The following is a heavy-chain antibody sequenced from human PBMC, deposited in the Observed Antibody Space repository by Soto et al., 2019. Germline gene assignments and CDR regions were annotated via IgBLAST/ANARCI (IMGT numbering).Heavy chain of an antibody. CDR1: GFTFSSYA. D-gene: IGHD4-17*01. CDR2: ISYDGSNK. CDR3: ARDRIRRQTNARYFGEARYFDL. Sequence: QVQLVESGGGVVQPGRSLRLSCAASGFTFSSYAMHWVRQAPGKGLEWVAVISYDGSNKYYADSVKGRFTISRDNSKTTLYLHMNSLRAEDTAVYYCARDRIRRQTNARYFGEARYFDLWGRGTLVTVSS. J-gene: IGHJ2*01. V-gene: IGHV3-30-3*01.